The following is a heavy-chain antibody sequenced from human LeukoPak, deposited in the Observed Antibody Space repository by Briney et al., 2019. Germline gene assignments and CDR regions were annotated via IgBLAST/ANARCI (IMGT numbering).Heavy chain of an antibody. J-gene: IGHJ4*02. CDR3: ARGRTMIVVAWYFDY. Sequence: PSETLSLTCTVSGGSISSYYWSWIRQPPGKGLEWIGYIYYSGSTNYNPSLKSRVTISVDTSKNQFSLKLSSVTAADTAVYYCARGRTMIVVAWYFDYWGQGTLVTVSS. D-gene: IGHD3-22*01. CDR1: GGSISSYY. V-gene: IGHV4-59*01. CDR2: IYYSGST.